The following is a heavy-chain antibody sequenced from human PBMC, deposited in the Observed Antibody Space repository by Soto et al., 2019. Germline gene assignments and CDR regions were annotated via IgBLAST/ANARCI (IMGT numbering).Heavy chain of an antibody. V-gene: IGHV4-38-2*02. CDR2: IYHSGST. D-gene: IGHD2-2*01. CDR3: AREGAVVPRGGYNWFDP. J-gene: IGHJ5*02. Sequence: ASETLSLTCAVSGYSISSGYYWGWIRQPPGKGLEWIGSIYHSGSTYYNPSLKSRVTISVDTSKNQFSLKLSSVTAADTAVYYCAREGAVVPRGGYNWFDPWAQGTLVPVSS. CDR1: GYSISSGYY.